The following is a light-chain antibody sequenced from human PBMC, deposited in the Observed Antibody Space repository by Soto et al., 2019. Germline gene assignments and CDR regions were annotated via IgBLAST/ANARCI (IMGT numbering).Light chain of an antibody. J-gene: IGLJ1*01. CDR1: SSNIGAGYA. V-gene: IGLV1-40*01. CDR3: QSSDSSLRGV. CDR2: GDN. Sequence: QSVLTQPPSVSGAPGQRVTISCTGSSSNIGAGYAVQWYQQLPGTAPKLLIYGDNNRPSGVPDRFSGSRSGTSASLAITGLQAEDEADYYCQSSDSSLRGVFGAGTKVTVL.